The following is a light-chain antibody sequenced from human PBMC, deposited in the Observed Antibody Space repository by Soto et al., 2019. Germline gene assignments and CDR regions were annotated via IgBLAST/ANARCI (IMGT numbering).Light chain of an antibody. Sequence: QSVLTQSPSVSGAPGQRVTISCTGSSSNFGAGFDVHWYQQLPGTAPKLLIYGDGNRPSGVPDRFSASKSGTSASLAITGLQPEDEADYFCQSYDSSLSWVFGGGTKLTVL. V-gene: IGLV1-40*01. CDR2: GDG. CDR3: QSYDSSLSWV. CDR1: SSNFGAGFD. J-gene: IGLJ3*02.